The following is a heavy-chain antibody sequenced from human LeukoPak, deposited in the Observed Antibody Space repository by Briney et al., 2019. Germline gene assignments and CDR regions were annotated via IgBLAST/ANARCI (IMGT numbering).Heavy chain of an antibody. Sequence: GGSLSLTCAASGFTFSSYCWSWVRQAPGKGLEWVAKIKHDGSEKYYVDSVKGRFTIYRDNAKNSLYLQMNSLRAEDTAVYYCAREVGYSGSDWGTYFDYWGQGTLVTVSS. V-gene: IGHV3-7*01. CDR1: GFTFSSYC. CDR3: AREVGYSGSDWGTYFDY. D-gene: IGHD1-26*01. J-gene: IGHJ4*02. CDR2: IKHDGSEK.